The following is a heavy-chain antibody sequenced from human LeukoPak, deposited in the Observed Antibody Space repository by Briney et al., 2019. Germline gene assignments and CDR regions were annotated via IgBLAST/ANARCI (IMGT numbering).Heavy chain of an antibody. CDR1: GFTFSTFA. J-gene: IGHJ4*02. D-gene: IGHD5-24*01. V-gene: IGHV3-64*01. Sequence: GGSLRLSCAASGFTFSTFAMQWVRQAPEKGLEYVSGINTDGGTTFYANSVKGRFTISRDNPKNTLYLQMGSLRAEVTAVYYCARDGVATNDYWGQGILVTVSS. CDR2: INTDGGTT. CDR3: ARDGVATNDY.